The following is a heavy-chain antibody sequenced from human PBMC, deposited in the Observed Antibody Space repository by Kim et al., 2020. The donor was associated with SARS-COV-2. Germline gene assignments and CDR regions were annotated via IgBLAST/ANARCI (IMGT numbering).Heavy chain of an antibody. CDR2: ISGDGGET. J-gene: IGHJ4*02. Sequence: GGSLRLSCTPSGFTFSGHAMHWVRQAPGKGLECVSRISGDGGETDYADSVKGRFTVSRDNSKNILYLQMNGLRADDTAVYYCPKVGWACNMDYWGQGILV. V-gene: IGHV3-23*01. CDR3: PKVGWACNMDY. D-gene: IGHD1-26*01. CDR1: GFTFSGHA.